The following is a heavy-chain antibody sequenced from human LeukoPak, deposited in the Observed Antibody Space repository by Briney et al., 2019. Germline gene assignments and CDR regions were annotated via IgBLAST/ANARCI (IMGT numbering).Heavy chain of an antibody. CDR2: INQDRSEK. V-gene: IGHV3-7*01. CDR3: XXXHCSSSSCYTYYGMEL. CDR1: GFSFSSYW. J-gene: IGHJ6*02. Sequence: XGSLRLSCAASGFSFSSYWMNWVRQVPGKGLEWVANINQDRSEKSYVDSVKGRFTIYRDNAKNSLYMQMNSLRDEETAVYYCXXXHCSSSSCYTYYGMELWGQGTTVTVSS. D-gene: IGHD2-2*02.